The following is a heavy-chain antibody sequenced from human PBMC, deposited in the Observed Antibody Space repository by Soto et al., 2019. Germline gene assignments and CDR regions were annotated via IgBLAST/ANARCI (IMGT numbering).Heavy chain of an antibody. CDR1: GDPVSSGSYY. V-gene: IGHV4-31*03. CDR2: IYHTGST. D-gene: IGHD7-27*01. J-gene: IGHJ4*02. Sequence: QVQLQESGPGLEQPSQTLSLTCSVSGDPVSSGSYYWTWVRQHPVKGLEWIGYIYHTGSTYYNPSLQCRLIMSIDTSKNQFSLHLYSVTAADTAVYFCAAKLGTTHYFDFWGQGSLVAVSS. CDR3: AAKLGTTHYFDF.